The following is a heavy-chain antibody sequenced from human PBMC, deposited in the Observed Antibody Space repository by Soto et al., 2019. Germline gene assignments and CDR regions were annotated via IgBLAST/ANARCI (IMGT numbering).Heavy chain of an antibody. D-gene: IGHD3-3*01. CDR3: ARRRSTAPPGY. J-gene: IGHJ4*02. CDR1: GGSFSGYY. CDR2: INHSGST. V-gene: IGHV4-34*01. Sequence: QVQLQQWGAGLLKPSETLSLTCAVYGGSFSGYYWSWIRQPPGKGLEWIGEINHSGSTNYNPSLKSRVTISVDTSKNQFSLKLSSVTAADTAVYYCARRRSTAPPGYCGQGTLVTVSS.